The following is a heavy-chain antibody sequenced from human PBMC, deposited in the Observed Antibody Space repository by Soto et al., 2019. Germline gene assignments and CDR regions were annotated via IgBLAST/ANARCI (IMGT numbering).Heavy chain of an antibody. CDR3: ARDCGNSVCLSYYYYGMDV. J-gene: IGHJ6*02. CDR2: ISSSSSYT. V-gene: IGHV3-11*06. Sequence: GSLRLSCAASGFTFSDYYMSWIRQAPGKGLEWVSYISSSSSYTNYADSVKGRFTISRDNAKNSLYLQMNSLRAEDTAVYYCARDCGNSVCLSYYYYGMDVWGQGTTVTVSS. D-gene: IGHD2-21*01. CDR1: GFTFSDYY.